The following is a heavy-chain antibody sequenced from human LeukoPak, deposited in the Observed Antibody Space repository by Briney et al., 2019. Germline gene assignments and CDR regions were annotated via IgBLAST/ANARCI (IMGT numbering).Heavy chain of an antibody. Sequence: KPSETLPLTCTVSGASVSTYSWSWIRQPPGKGLEWIGYIYYSGSTNYNPSLKSRVTISVDTSKNQFSLKLSSVTAADTAVYYCARGRWYCSSTSCYTHWFDPWGQGTLVTVSS. D-gene: IGHD2-2*02. CDR1: GASVSTYS. CDR2: IYYSGST. CDR3: ARGRWYCSSTSCYTHWFDP. J-gene: IGHJ5*02. V-gene: IGHV4-59*08.